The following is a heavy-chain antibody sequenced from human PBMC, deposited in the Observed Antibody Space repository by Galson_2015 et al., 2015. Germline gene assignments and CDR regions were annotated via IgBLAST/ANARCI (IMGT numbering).Heavy chain of an antibody. D-gene: IGHD4-17*01. Sequence: SLRLSCAASGFSFSNYALTWVRQAPGEGLEWTSSIGSSGAYTLYADSVKGRFTISRDNPKNTLFLQMNSLRAEDTALYYCARDPNGVSIGACDFWGQGTMVTVSS. CDR1: GFSFSNYA. J-gene: IGHJ3*01. CDR3: ARDPNGVSIGACDF. CDR2: IGSSGAYT. V-gene: IGHV3-23*01.